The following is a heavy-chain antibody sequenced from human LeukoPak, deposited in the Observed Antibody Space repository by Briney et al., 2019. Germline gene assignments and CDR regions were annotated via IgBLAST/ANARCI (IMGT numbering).Heavy chain of an antibody. Sequence: SETLSLTCTVSGGSIRSYYWNWIRQPPGKGLEWIGYIYYSGNTNYNPSLKSRVTISVDTSKNQFSLKLSSVTAADTAVYYCARDAKGDLPAFDIWGQGTMVTVSS. CDR1: GGSIRSYY. CDR3: ARDAKGDLPAFDI. CDR2: IYYSGNT. J-gene: IGHJ3*02. V-gene: IGHV4-59*01.